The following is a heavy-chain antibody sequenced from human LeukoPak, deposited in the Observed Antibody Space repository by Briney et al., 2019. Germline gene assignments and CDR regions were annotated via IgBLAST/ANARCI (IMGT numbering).Heavy chain of an antibody. CDR3: ARGSRYFDWFGY. Sequence: GRSLRLSCAASGFTFSSYGMHWVRQAPGKGLEWVAVIWYDGSNKYYADSVKGRFTISRDNSKNTLYLQMNSLRAEDTAVYYCARGSRYFDWFGYWGQGTLVTVSS. CDR2: IWYDGSNK. J-gene: IGHJ4*02. V-gene: IGHV3-33*01. D-gene: IGHD3-9*01. CDR1: GFTFSSYG.